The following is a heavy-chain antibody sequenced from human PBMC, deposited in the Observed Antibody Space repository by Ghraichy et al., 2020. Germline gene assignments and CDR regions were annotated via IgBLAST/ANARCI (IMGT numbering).Heavy chain of an antibody. J-gene: IGHJ6*02. CDR1: GFTFSSYN. Sequence: GGSLRLSCVGSGFTFSSYNMNWVRQSPGKGLEWVSYISISSRTIFYADSVKGRFTISRDNAQNSLYLQMNSLRDEDTAEYYCARASTVVRFYYYDGMDVWGQGTTVTVSS. D-gene: IGHD4-23*01. CDR2: ISISSRTI. CDR3: ARASTVVRFYYYDGMDV. V-gene: IGHV3-48*02.